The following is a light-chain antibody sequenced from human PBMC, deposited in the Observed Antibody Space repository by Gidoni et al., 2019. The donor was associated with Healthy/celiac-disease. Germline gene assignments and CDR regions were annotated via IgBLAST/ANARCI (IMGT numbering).Light chain of an antibody. J-gene: IGKJ1*01. V-gene: IGKV1-5*03. CDR2: KAS. CDR1: QSISSW. Sequence: DIQMTQSPSTLPASVGDRVTITCRASQSISSWLAWYQQKPGKAPKLLIYKASSLESGVPSRFSGSGSGTEFTLTISSLKADDFATYYCQQYNSYPWTFXQXTKVEIK. CDR3: QQYNSYPWT.